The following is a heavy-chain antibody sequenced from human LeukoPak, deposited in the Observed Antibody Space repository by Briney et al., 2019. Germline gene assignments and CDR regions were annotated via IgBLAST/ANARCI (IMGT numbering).Heavy chain of an antibody. CDR3: ARVSIARVVAATYFDY. Sequence: GGSLRLSCAASGFTFSSYGMHWVRQAPGKGLEWVAVIWYDGSNKYYADSVKGRFTISRDNAKNSLYLQMNSLRAEDTAVYYCARVSIARVVAATYFDYWGQGTLVTVSS. D-gene: IGHD2-15*01. CDR2: IWYDGSNK. V-gene: IGHV3-33*03. CDR1: GFTFSSYG. J-gene: IGHJ4*02.